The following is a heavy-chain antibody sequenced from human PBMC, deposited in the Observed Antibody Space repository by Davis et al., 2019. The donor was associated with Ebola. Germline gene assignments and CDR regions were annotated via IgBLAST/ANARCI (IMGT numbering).Heavy chain of an antibody. Sequence: MPSETLSLTCTVSGGSIISSSSYWGWIRQPPRKGLEWIGSIYYSGITYYNPSLKSRVTISVDTSKNQFSLKLSSVTAADTAVYCCARYSGTAMTPWGQGTLVTVSS. J-gene: IGHJ4*02. D-gene: IGHD5-18*01. V-gene: IGHV4-39*07. CDR2: IYYSGIT. CDR1: GGSIISSSSY. CDR3: ARYSGTAMTP.